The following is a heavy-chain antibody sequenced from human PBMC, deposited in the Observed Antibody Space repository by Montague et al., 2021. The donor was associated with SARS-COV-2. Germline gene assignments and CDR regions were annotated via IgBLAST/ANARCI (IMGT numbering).Heavy chain of an antibody. D-gene: IGHD2-21*01. CDR3: ARDRDWDDWCGMDV. Sequence: SLRLSCAASGFIFSSYEMNWVRQAPGKGLEWISYISSSGGGSTKXYTXTGKGRFTISRDNAKNSLYLQMNSLRVEDTAIYYCARDRDWDDWCGMDVWGQGTTVTVSS. J-gene: IGHJ6*02. V-gene: IGHV3-48*03. CDR2: ISSSGGGSTK. CDR1: GFIFSSYE.